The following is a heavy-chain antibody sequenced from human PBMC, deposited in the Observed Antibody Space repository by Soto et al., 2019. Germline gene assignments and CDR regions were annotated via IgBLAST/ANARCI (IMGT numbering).Heavy chain of an antibody. D-gene: IGHD5-12*01. J-gene: IGHJ5*02. CDR3: ARGLYSGYDSP. CDR1: GYTFTNYY. Sequence: ASVKVSCKASGYTFTNYYIHWVRQAPGQGLEWMGIINPSGGSTSYAQKFQGRVTMTRDTSTSTAYMELSSLRSDDTAVYYCARGLYSGYDSPWGQGTLVTVSS. V-gene: IGHV1-46*01. CDR2: INPSGGST.